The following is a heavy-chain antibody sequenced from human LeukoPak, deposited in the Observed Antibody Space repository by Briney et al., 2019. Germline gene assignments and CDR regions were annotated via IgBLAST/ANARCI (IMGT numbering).Heavy chain of an antibody. J-gene: IGHJ6*02. CDR3: ASRAYTGDYYYYGMDV. D-gene: IGHD7-27*01. Sequence: PSETLSLTCTVSGGSISSSSYYWGWIRQPPGKGLEWIGSIYYSGSTYYNPFLKSRVTISVDTSKNQFSLKLSSVTAADTAVYYCASRAYTGDYYYYGMDVWGQGTTVTVSS. V-gene: IGHV4-39*01. CDR1: GGSISSSSYY. CDR2: IYYSGST.